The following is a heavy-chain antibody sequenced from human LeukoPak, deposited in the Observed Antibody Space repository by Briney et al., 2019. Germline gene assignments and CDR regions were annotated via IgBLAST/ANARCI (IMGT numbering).Heavy chain of an antibody. Sequence: SGTLSLTCAASGGSISNSNWWNWVRQPPGKGLEWIGEIYHSGSTNYNPSLRSRVTISVDRSKNQFALKLTSVTAADTAVYYCARGQGSYGDYWGQGTLVIVSS. D-gene: IGHD5-18*01. CDR1: GGSISNSNW. V-gene: IGHV4-4*02. J-gene: IGHJ4*02. CDR3: ARGQGSYGDY. CDR2: IYHSGST.